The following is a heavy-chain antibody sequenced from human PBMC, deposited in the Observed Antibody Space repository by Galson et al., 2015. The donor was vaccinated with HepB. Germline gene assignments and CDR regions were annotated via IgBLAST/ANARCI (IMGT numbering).Heavy chain of an antibody. Sequence: SLRLSCAASGFTFSGSAIHWVRQTSGKGLEWVGRIRSKASNYATAYTASLKGRFTISRDDSKNTAYLHMRSLRTEETAVYYCTRPADLSGYSSSWGQGTLVTVSS. CDR2: IRSKASNYAT. J-gene: IGHJ4*02. CDR1: GFTFSGSA. V-gene: IGHV3-73*01. D-gene: IGHD6-13*01. CDR3: TRPADLSGYSSS.